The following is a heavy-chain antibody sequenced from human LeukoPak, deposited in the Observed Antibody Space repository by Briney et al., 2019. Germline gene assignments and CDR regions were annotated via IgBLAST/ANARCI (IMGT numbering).Heavy chain of an antibody. CDR3: AKEADSSGYGANFDY. D-gene: IGHD5-12*01. Sequence: PGGSLKLSCAASGFTFSSYGMQWVRQATGEGLEWVAVISYDGGTKYYGDTVKGRFTISRDNSENTLYLQMDSLRTEDTAVYCAKEADSSGYGANFDYWGQGTLVTVSS. V-gene: IGHV3-30*18. CDR1: GFTFSSYG. J-gene: IGHJ4*02. CDR2: ISYDGGTK.